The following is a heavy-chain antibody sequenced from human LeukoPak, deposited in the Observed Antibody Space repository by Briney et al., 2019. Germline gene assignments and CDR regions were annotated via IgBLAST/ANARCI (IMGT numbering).Heavy chain of an antibody. CDR2: ISGSGGST. Sequence: PGGSLRLSCAASGFTFSNTWMSWVRQAPGKGLEWVSAISGSGGSTYYADSVKGRFTISRDNSKNTLYLQMNSLRAEDTAVYYCAKGRYQLPTLKRTSDAFDIWGQGTMVTVSS. D-gene: IGHD2-2*01. J-gene: IGHJ3*02. CDR3: AKGRYQLPTLKRTSDAFDI. CDR1: GFTFSNTW. V-gene: IGHV3-23*01.